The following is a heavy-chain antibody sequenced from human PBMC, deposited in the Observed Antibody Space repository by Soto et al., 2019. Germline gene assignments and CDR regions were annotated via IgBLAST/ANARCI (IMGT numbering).Heavy chain of an antibody. D-gene: IGHD2-21*02. CDR3: ARELYSCGGDCPYYMDY. J-gene: IGHJ4*02. V-gene: IGHV1-46*01. CDR1: GYPFTDYF. Sequence: QAQLVQSGAEVKKPGASVRVSCKTSGYPFTDYFIHWVRQAPGQGLEWMGIISVAHHSTSYAQKFQGSITVTADTSTTTVYMDLSSLTSEDSAVYWCARELYSCGGDCPYYMDYWGQGTLVTVSS. CDR2: ISVAHHST.